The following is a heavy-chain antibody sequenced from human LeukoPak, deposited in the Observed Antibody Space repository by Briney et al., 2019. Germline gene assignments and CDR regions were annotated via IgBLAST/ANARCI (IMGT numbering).Heavy chain of an antibody. Sequence: SETLSLTCTVSGGSISSYYWSWIRQPPGKGLEWIGYIYYSGSTNYNPSPKSRVTISVDTSKNQFSLKLSSVTAADTAVYYCARHAYCGGDCYSRPRAFDIWGQGTMVTVSS. CDR2: IYYSGST. J-gene: IGHJ3*02. V-gene: IGHV4-59*01. D-gene: IGHD2-21*02. CDR3: ARHAYCGGDCYSRPRAFDI. CDR1: GGSISSYY.